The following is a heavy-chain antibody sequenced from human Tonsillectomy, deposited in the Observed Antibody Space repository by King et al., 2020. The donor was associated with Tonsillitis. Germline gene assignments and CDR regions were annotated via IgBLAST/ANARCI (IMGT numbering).Heavy chain of an antibody. D-gene: IGHD6-13*01. CDR1: GFTFDDYA. V-gene: IGHV3-9*01. CDR2: ICWDSGSI. Sequence: EWQLVQSGGGLVQPGRSLRLSCAASGFTFDDYAMHWVRQAPGKGLEWVSGICWDSGSIGYADSVKGRFTISRDNAKNSLYLQMNSLRAEDTALYYCAKDRYSNTGGWLDPWGRSPLDTVST. J-gene: IGHJ5*02. CDR3: AKDRYSNTGGWLDP.